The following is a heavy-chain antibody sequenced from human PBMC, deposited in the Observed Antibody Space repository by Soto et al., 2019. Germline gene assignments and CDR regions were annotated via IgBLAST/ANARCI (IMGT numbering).Heavy chain of an antibody. J-gene: IGHJ4*02. CDR2: ISGSGGRT. V-gene: IGHV3-23*01. D-gene: IGHD4-17*01. Sequence: GGSLRLSCAASGFTFSSYAMSWVRQAPGKGLEWVSAISGSGGRTYYADSVKGRFTISRDNSKKTLYLQMNSLRAEDTAVYYCAKDHSRVTTVTCIDYWGQGTLVTVSS. CDR1: GFTFSSYA. CDR3: AKDHSRVTTVTCIDY.